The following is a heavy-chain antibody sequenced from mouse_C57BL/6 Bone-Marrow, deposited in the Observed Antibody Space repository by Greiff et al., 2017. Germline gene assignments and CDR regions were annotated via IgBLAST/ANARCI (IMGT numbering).Heavy chain of an antibody. CDR1: GFTFSSYG. D-gene: IGHD1-1*01. CDR2: ISSGGSYT. J-gene: IGHJ4*01. CDR3: ARTPTTVGYAMDY. V-gene: IGHV5-6*01. Sequence: EVQVVESGGDLVKPGGSLKLSCAASGFTFSSYGMSWVRQTPDKRLEWVATISSGGSYTYYPDSVKGRFTISRDNAKNTLYLQMSSLKSEDTAMYYCARTPTTVGYAMDYWGRGNSGTVSA.